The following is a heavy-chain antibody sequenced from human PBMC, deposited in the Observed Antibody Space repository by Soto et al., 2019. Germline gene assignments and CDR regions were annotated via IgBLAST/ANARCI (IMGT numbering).Heavy chain of an antibody. D-gene: IGHD2-15*01. CDR1: GGSISSGGYY. CDR2: IYYSGST. Sequence: SETLSLTCTVSGGSISSGGYYWSWIRQHPGKGLEWIGYIYYSGSTYYNPSLKSRVTISVDTSKNQFSLKLSSVTAADTAVYYCARGGRRCSGGSCYSNWFDPWGQGTLVTVSS. J-gene: IGHJ5*02. V-gene: IGHV4-31*03. CDR3: ARGGRRCSGGSCYSNWFDP.